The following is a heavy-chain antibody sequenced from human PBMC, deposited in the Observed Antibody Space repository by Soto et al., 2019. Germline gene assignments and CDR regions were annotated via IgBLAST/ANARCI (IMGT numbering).Heavy chain of an antibody. Sequence: GVSLRLSCAASGFTFSSYAMHWVRQAPGKGLEWVAVISYDGSNKYYADSVKGRFTISRDNSKNTLYLQMNSLRAEDTAVYYCASLPPAETLRGYWGQGTLVTVSS. V-gene: IGHV3-30-3*01. CDR3: ASLPPAETLRGY. D-gene: IGHD3-10*01. J-gene: IGHJ4*02. CDR2: ISYDGSNK. CDR1: GFTFSSYA.